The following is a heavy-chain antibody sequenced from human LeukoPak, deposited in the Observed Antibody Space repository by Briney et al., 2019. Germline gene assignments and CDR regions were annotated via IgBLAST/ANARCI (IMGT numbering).Heavy chain of an antibody. V-gene: IGHV1-69*02. Sequence: ASVKVSCKASGGTFSSYTINWVRQAPGQGREWMGRIIPILGIANYAQKFQGRVTNTADKSTSTAYMELSSLRSEDTAVYYCARAYGSGSYYNYWGQGTLVTVSS. CDR1: GGTFSSYT. CDR2: IIPILGIA. J-gene: IGHJ4*02. CDR3: ARAYGSGSYYNY. D-gene: IGHD3-10*01.